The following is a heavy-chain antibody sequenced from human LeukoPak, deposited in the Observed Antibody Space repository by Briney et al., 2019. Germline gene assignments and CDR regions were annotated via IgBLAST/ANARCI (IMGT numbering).Heavy chain of an antibody. CDR2: IWYDGSDK. V-gene: IGHV3-33*01. J-gene: IGHJ4*02. D-gene: IGHD3-10*01. CDR3: ARGSWRLVRGAASFEF. Sequence: GRSLRLSCAASGFTFSSYGMHWVRQAPGKGLEWVAVIWYDGSDKYYADSVKGRFTISRDNSKNTLYLQMNSLRAEDTAVYYCARGSWRLVRGAASFEFWGQGALVTVSS. CDR1: GFTFSSYG.